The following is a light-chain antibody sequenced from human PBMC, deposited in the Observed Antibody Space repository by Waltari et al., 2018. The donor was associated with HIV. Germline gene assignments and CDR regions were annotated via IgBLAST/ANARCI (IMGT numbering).Light chain of an antibody. CDR1: QSILFLSNNKNC. V-gene: IGKV4-1*01. CDR3: QQYYDIPYT. CDR2: WAS. J-gene: IGKJ2*01. Sequence: DIVMTQSPDSLAVSLGERATINCKASQSILFLSNNKNCLAWFQQKPGQPPKLLIYWASTREIGVPDRFSGSESGTDFTLTISTLQAEDVGVYYCQQYYDIPYTFGQGTKLEIK.